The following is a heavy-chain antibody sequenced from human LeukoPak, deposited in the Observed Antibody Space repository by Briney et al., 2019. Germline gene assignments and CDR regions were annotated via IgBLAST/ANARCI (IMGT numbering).Heavy chain of an antibody. Sequence: TGGSLRLSCAASGFTLNNAWMNWVRQAPGKGLGWVGRIKSKNVGGTTDYAAPVKGRFTISRDDSKNTVYLQMNSLKIEDTAVYYCTSHAAFDPWGQGTLVTVSS. CDR2: IKSKNVGGTT. CDR3: TSHAAFDP. V-gene: IGHV3-15*01. CDR1: GFTLNNAW. J-gene: IGHJ5*02.